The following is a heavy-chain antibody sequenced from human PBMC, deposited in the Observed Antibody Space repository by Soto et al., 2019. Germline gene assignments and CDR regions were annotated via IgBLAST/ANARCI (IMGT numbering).Heavy chain of an antibody. V-gene: IGHV4-59*01. CDR2: IYYSGST. D-gene: IGHD5-18*01. J-gene: IGHJ5*02. CDR3: ARLVRYSYGYGGNWFDP. Sequence: PSETLSLTCTVSGGSISSYYWSWSRQPPGKGLEWIGYIYYSGSTNYNPSLKSRVTISVDTSKNQFSLKLSSVTAADTAVYYCARLVRYSYGYGGNWFDPWGQGTLVTVSS. CDR1: GGSISSYY.